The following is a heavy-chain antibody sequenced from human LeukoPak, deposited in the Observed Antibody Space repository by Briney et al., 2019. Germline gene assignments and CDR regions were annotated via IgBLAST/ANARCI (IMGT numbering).Heavy chain of an antibody. V-gene: IGHV4-39*07. D-gene: IGHD4-17*01. Sequence: SETLSLTCTVSGGSISSSSYYWGWIRQPPGKGLEWIGSIYYSGSTYYNPSLKSRVTISVDTSKNQFSLKLRSVTAADTAVYYCARVDGDYYYMDVWGKGTTVTVSS. CDR3: ARVDGDYYYMDV. J-gene: IGHJ6*03. CDR1: GGSISSSSYY. CDR2: IYYSGST.